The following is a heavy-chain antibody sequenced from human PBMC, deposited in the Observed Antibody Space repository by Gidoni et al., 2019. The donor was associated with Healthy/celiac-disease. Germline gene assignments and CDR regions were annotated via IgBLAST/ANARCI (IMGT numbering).Heavy chain of an antibody. D-gene: IGHD2-2*01. CDR3: AKDQAYCSSTSCILL. Sequence: SVKGRFTISRDNSKNTLYLQMNSLRAEDTAVYYCAKDQAYCSSTSCILLWGQGTLVTVSS. V-gene: IGHV3-23*01. J-gene: IGHJ4*02.